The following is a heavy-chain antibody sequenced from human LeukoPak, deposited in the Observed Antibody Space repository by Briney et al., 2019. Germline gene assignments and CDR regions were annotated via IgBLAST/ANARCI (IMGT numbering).Heavy chain of an antibody. CDR1: GFIFSRYG. CDR3: ARESPGSL. V-gene: IGHV3-30*03. J-gene: IGHJ4*02. Sequence: GGSLRLSCLASGFIFSRYGFHWVRQAPGKGPEWVAGVTYDRRTEFYADSVRGRFTLSRDNSKNAVYLQMDSLRSEDTAVYYCARESPGSLWGQGTLVTVSS. CDR2: VTYDRRTE.